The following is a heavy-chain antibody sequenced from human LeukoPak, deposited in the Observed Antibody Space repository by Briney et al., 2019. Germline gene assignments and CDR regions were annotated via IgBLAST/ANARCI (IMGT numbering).Heavy chain of an antibody. Sequence: ASVKVSRKASGGTFSSYAISWVRQAPGQGLEWMGGIIPIFGTANYAQKFQGRVTITTDESTSTAYMELSSLRSEDTAVYYCARDSSYDILTGYTHYNWFDPWGQGTLVTVSS. CDR2: IIPIFGTA. CDR1: GGTFSSYA. J-gene: IGHJ5*02. CDR3: ARDSSYDILTGYTHYNWFDP. V-gene: IGHV1-69*05. D-gene: IGHD3-9*01.